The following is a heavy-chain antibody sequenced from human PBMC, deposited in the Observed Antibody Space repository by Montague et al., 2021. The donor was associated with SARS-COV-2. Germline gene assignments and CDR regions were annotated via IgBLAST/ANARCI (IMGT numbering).Heavy chain of an antibody. Sequence: SETLSLTCTVSGASISTGTYYWGWIRQPPGKGLEWIGNIFHSGSTYYNPSLKSRFTMSVDTSKNHFSLKLNSVTAADTAIYYCAILTWMELWLSCYYFDSWGQGTLVTVSS. CDR2: IFHSGST. CDR1: GASISTGTYY. J-gene: IGHJ4*02. V-gene: IGHV4-39*02. D-gene: IGHD5-18*01. CDR3: AILTWMELWLSCYYFDS.